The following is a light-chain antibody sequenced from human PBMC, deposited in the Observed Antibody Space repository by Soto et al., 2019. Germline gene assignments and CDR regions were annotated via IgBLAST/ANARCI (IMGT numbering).Light chain of an antibody. V-gene: IGLV1-47*01. J-gene: IGLJ2*01. CDR2: RNN. CDR1: SYNIGSNY. CDR3: AAWDDSLSGNVV. Sequence: QSLLTQPPSASGTPGQRVTISCSGSSYNIGSNYVYWYQQLPGTAPKLLIYRNNQRPSGVPDRFSGSKSGTSASLAISGLRSEDEADYYCAAWDDSLSGNVVFGGGTKLTVL.